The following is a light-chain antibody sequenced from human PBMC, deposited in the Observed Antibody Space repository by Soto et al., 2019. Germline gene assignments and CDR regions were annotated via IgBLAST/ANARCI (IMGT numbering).Light chain of an antibody. Sequence: QSVLTQPASVSGSPGQSITISCTGTSRDIGFFNYVSWYQQFPGNAPKLIIFEVTNRPSGVSNRFSASKSGNTASLTISGLQAEDGADYYCSSYTTRSIYVFGTGTKVTVL. CDR3: SSYTTRSIYV. CDR1: SRDIGFFNY. J-gene: IGLJ1*01. V-gene: IGLV2-14*01. CDR2: EVT.